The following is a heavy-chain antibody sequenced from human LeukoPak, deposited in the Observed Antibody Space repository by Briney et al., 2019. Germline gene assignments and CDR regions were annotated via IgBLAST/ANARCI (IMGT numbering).Heavy chain of an antibody. CDR1: GFTLSSYS. D-gene: IGHD5-18*01. CDR2: ISSSSSYI. Sequence: KTGGSLRLSCAASGFTLSSYSMNWVRQAPGKGLEWVSSISSSSSYIYYADSVKGRFTISRDNAKNSLYLQMNSLRAEDTAVYYCASTATAMVYFDYWGQGTLVTVSS. J-gene: IGHJ4*02. V-gene: IGHV3-21*01. CDR3: ASTATAMVYFDY.